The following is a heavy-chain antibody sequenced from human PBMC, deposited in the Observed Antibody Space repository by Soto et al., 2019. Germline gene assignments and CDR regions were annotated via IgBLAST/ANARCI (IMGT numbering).Heavy chain of an antibody. CDR3: ARFSGWYGTVDY. D-gene: IGHD6-19*01. V-gene: IGHV3-21*01. CDR1: GFTFSSYS. CDR2: ISSSSYI. Sequence: PGGSLRLSCAASGFTFSSYSMNWVRQAPGKGLEWVSSISSSSYIYYADSVKGRFTISRDNAKNSLYLQMNSLRAEDTAVYYCARFSGWYGTVDYWGQGTLVTVSS. J-gene: IGHJ4*02.